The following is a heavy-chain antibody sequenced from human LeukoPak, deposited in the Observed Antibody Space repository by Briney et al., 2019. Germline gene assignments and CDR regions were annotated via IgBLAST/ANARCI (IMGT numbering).Heavy chain of an antibody. J-gene: IGHJ5*02. V-gene: IGHV3-23*01. D-gene: IGHD6-13*01. CDR2: ISGSGGST. CDR3: AKVARYSSSWYWFDP. CDR1: GLTFSSYA. Sequence: GGSLRLSCAASGLTFSSYAMSWVRQAPGKGLEWVSAISGSGGSTYYADSVKGRFTISRDNSKNTLYLQMNSLRAEDTAVYYCAKVARYSSSWYWFDPWGQGTLVTVSS.